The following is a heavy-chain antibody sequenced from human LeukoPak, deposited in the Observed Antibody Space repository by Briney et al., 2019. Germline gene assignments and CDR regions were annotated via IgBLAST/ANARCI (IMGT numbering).Heavy chain of an antibody. CDR3: ARDATYDSSGYRAYDI. D-gene: IGHD3-22*01. J-gene: IGHJ3*02. CDR1: GYTFTGYY. V-gene: IGHV1-2*02. Sequence: ASVKVSCKASGYTFTGYYMHWVRQAPGQGLEWMGWINPNSGVTNYAQNFQGRVTMTTDTSTSTAYMELRSLRSDDTAVYYCARDATYDSSGYRAYDIWGQGTMVTVSS. CDR2: INPNSGVT.